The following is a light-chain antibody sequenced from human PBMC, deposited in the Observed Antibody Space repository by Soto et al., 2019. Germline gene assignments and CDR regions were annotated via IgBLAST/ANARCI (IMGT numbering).Light chain of an antibody. CDR3: QQASSFPPT. Sequence: DIQMTHSPSSVSASVGDRVTITCRASQDISSWLAWYQQKPGKAPKIMIYAASSLQGGVPSRFSGSGSGTEFTLTISSLQPEDFATYYCQQASSFPPTFGRGTRLE. J-gene: IGKJ5*01. CDR1: QDISSW. V-gene: IGKV1-12*01. CDR2: AAS.